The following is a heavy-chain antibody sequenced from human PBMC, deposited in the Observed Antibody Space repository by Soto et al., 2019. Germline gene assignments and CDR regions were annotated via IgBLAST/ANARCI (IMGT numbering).Heavy chain of an antibody. J-gene: IGHJ6*02. V-gene: IGHV3-21*01. Sequence: EVQLVESGGGLVKPGGSLRLSCAASGFTFSSYSMNWVRQAPGKGLEWVSSISSSSSYIYYADSVKGRFTISRDNAKNSLYLQMNSLRAEDTAVYYCPRDEENFDWFWGRYGMDVWGQGTTVTVSS. CDR2: ISSSSSYI. CDR3: PRDEENFDWFWGRYGMDV. CDR1: GFTFSSYS. D-gene: IGHD3-9*01.